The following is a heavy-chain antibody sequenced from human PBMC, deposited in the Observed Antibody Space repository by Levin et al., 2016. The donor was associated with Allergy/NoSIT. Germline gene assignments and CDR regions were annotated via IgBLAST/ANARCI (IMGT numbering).Heavy chain of an antibody. CDR3: ARGPYQSVLGPTRTQWDY. Sequence: GSLRLSCAVSSASMNSNNWWSWVRQPPGKGLEWIGEIHHSGSTNYNPSLKSRVTMSVDKSKNQLSLKLSSVTAADTAVYYCARGPYQSVLGPTRTQWDYWGQGALVTVSS. V-gene: IGHV4-4*02. D-gene: IGHD2-2*01. J-gene: IGHJ4*02. CDR1: SASMNSNNW. CDR2: IHHSGST.